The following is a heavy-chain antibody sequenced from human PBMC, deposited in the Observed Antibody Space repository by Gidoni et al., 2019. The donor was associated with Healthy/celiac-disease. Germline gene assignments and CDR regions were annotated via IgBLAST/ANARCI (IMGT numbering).Heavy chain of an antibody. D-gene: IGHD1-1*01. V-gene: IGHV4-39*01. CDR3: ARHTGGPGYYYYYYMDV. CDR2: IYYSGST. CDR1: GGSISSSSYY. J-gene: IGHJ6*03. Sequence: QLPLQESGPGLVKPSETLSLTCTVSGGSISSSSYYWGWIRQPPVTGLEWIGSIYYSGSTYYNPSLKTRVTISVDTSKNQFSLKLSSVTAADTAVYYCARHTGGPGYYYYYYMDVWGKGTTVTVSS.